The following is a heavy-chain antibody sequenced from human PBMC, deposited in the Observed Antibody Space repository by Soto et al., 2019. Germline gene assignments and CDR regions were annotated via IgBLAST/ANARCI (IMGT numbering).Heavy chain of an antibody. D-gene: IGHD5-18*01. CDR3: ARGIGYSYGFYYYGMDV. V-gene: IGHV1-69*13. CDR2: IIPIFGTA. CDR1: GGTFSSYA. J-gene: IGHJ6*02. Sequence: SVEVSCKASGGTFSSYAISWVRQAPGQGLEWMGGIIPIFGTANYAQKFQGRVTITADESTSTAYMELSSLRSEDTAVYYCARGIGYSYGFYYYGMDVWGQGTKVTVSS.